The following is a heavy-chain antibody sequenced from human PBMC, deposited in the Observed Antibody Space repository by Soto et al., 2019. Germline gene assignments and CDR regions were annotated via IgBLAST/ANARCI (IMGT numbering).Heavy chain of an antibody. Sequence: QITLKESGPTLVKPTQTLTLTCTFSGFSLSTSGVGVGWIRQPPGKALEWLALIYWDDDKRYSPSLKSRLTITNDTSKNQVDLTMTNMDPDDTATYYCAHSLMAAAVRTSYESCFDPWGQGTLVTVSS. CDR3: AHSLMAAAVRTSYESCFDP. CDR2: IYWDDDK. J-gene: IGHJ5*02. D-gene: IGHD6-13*01. V-gene: IGHV2-5*02. CDR1: GFSLSTSGVG.